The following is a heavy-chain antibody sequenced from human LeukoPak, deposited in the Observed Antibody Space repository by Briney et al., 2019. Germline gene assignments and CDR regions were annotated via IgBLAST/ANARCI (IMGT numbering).Heavy chain of an antibody. V-gene: IGHV4-39*01. CDR2: IYYSGST. J-gene: IGHJ4*02. Sequence: SETLSLTCTVSGGSISSSSYYWGWIRQPPGKGLEWIGSIYYSGSTYYNPSLKSRVTISVDTSKNQFSLKLSSVTAADTAVYYCARVNLEWLNFDYWGQGTLVTVSS. D-gene: IGHD3-3*01. CDR1: GGSISSSSYY. CDR3: ARVNLEWLNFDY.